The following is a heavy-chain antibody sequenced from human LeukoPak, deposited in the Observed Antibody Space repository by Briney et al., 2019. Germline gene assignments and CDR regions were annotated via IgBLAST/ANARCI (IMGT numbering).Heavy chain of an antibody. D-gene: IGHD4-17*01. CDR1: GGSISSSC. J-gene: IGHJ3*02. V-gene: IGHV4-59*01. CDR2: IYYSGST. Sequence: SETLSLTCTVSGGSISSSCWSWIRQPPGKGLEWIGYIYYSGSTNYNPSLKRRGTISVDTSKNQFSLKLSTVTAADTAVYYCARAPLRYGDPPGAFDIWGQGTMVTVSS. CDR3: ARAPLRYGDPPGAFDI.